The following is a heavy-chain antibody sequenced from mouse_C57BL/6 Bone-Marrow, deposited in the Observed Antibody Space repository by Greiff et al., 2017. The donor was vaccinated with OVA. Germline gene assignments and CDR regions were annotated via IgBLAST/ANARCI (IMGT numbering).Heavy chain of an antibody. CDR3: ARGYEDWYFDV. D-gene: IGHD1-2*01. Sequence: QVQLQQPGAELVKPGASVKLSCKASGYTFTSYWMHWVKQRPGQGLEWIGMIHPNSGSTNYNEKFKSKATLTVDKSSSTAYMQRSSLTSEDSAVYYCARGYEDWYFDVWGTGTTVTVSS. CDR1: GYTFTSYW. J-gene: IGHJ1*03. CDR2: IHPNSGST. V-gene: IGHV1-64*01.